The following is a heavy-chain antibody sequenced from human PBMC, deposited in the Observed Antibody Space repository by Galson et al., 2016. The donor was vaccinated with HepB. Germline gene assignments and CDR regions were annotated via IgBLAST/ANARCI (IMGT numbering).Heavy chain of an antibody. CDR3: ARSPVYSSSSPYDFNYGLDV. CDR2: IFGSDTT. D-gene: IGHD6-6*01. J-gene: IGHJ6*02. CDR1: GLTSGVSVSINY. V-gene: IGHV3-66*01. Sequence: SLRLSCAASGLTSGVSVSINYMTWVRQAPGKGLEWVAMIFGSDTTYYADSVKGRFTFSRDSSKNTLSLQMNNLRVEDTGIYYCARSPVYSSSSPYDFNYGLDVWGRGTTVTVSS.